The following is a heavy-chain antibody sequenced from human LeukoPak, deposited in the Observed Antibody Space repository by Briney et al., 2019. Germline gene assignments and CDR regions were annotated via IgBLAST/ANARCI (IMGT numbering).Heavy chain of an antibody. J-gene: IGHJ4*02. CDR2: ISWNSGSI. CDR1: GFTFDDYA. V-gene: IGHV3-9*03. CDR3: AKGGDGAYSSSWFDY. D-gene: IGHD6-13*01. Sequence: GGSLRLSCAASGFTFDDYAMHWLRQAPGKGLEWVSGISWNSGSIGYADSVKGRFTISRDNAKNSLYLQMNSLRAEDMALYYCAKGGDGAYSSSWFDYWGQGTLVTVSS.